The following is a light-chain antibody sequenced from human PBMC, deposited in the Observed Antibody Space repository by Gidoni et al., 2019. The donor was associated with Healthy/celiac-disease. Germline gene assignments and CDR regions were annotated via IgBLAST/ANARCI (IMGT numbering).Light chain of an antibody. J-gene: IGKJ1*01. Sequence: DIQMTQSPSSLSASVGDRVTINCQASQDISNYLNWYQQKPGKAPKLLIYDASNLETGVPSRFSGSGSGTDFTFTISSLQPEDIATYYCQQYDNLQWTFGQGTKVEIK. V-gene: IGKV1-33*01. CDR1: QDISNY. CDR3: QQYDNLQWT. CDR2: DAS.